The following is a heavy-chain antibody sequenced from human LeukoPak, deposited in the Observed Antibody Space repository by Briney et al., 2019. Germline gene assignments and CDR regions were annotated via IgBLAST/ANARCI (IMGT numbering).Heavy chain of an antibody. CDR3: AKDPNLIWFGELYPNWFDP. V-gene: IGHV3-23*01. CDR1: GFTFSDYA. D-gene: IGHD3-10*01. CDR2: ITGSGRST. Sequence: GGSLRLSCAASGFTFSDYALSWVRQAPGKGLEWVSGITGSGRSTYYADSVKGRFTISRDNSKNTLYLQMNSLRAEDTAVYYCAKDPNLIWFGELYPNWFDPWGQGTLVTVSS. J-gene: IGHJ5*02.